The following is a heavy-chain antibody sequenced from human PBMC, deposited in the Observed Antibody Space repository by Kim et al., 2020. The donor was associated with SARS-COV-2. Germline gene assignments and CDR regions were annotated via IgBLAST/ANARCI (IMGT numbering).Heavy chain of an antibody. J-gene: IGHJ5*02. Sequence: ASVKVSCKASGYTFTSYAMNWVRQAPGQGLEWMGWINTNTGNPTYAQGFTGRFVFSLDTSVSTAYLQISSLKAGDTAVYYCAREKYSYGLNWFDPWGQGTLVTVSS. D-gene: IGHD5-18*01. CDR2: INTNTGNP. CDR1: GYTFTSYA. V-gene: IGHV7-4-1*02. CDR3: AREKYSYGLNWFDP.